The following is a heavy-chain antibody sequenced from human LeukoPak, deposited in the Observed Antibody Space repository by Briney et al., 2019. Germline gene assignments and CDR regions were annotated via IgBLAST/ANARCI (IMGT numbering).Heavy chain of an antibody. CDR1: TFTFSRYC. J-gene: IGHJ6*02. V-gene: IGHV3-74*01. D-gene: IGHD2-15*01. Sequence: GVSLRLSCAASTFTFSRYCMHWEPQAPGMGLMWVSRNSGGGSNTNRAVPVKGRFTISRDNAKDTLYLKKHNLRAGDTDVYYCRRVSCCRMDVWGQGTTVTVSS. CDR2: NSGGGSNT. CDR3: RRVSCCRMDV.